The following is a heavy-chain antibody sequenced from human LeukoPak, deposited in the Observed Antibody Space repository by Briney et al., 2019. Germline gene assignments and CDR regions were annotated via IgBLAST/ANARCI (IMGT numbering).Heavy chain of an antibody. CDR1: GYTFTNFR. CDR3: ARDVYSSGGDY. Sequence: ASVKVSCKTSGYTFTNFRIHWVRQAPGQGFEWMGWISPSNGYTEYEQKLQGRVTMTTDTSTSTAYMELRSLRSDDTAVYYCARDVYSSGGDYWGQGTLVTVSS. D-gene: IGHD6-19*01. CDR2: ISPSNGYT. V-gene: IGHV1-18*01. J-gene: IGHJ4*02.